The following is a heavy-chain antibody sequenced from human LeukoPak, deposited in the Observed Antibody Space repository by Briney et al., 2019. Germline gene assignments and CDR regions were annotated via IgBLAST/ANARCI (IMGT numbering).Heavy chain of an antibody. V-gene: IGHV4-38-2*02. CDR1: GYSMTSGYN. CDR2: IYHSGST. J-gene: IGHJ4*02. D-gene: IGHD1-26*01. Sequence: SETLSLTCTVSGYSMTSGYNWGWIQQPPGKGLEWIGSIYHSGSTYYNPSLKSRVTVSVDTSKNQFSLKVSSVTAADTAVYYCARRSGNYPGNYFDYWGQGTLVTVSS. CDR3: ARRSGNYPGNYFDY.